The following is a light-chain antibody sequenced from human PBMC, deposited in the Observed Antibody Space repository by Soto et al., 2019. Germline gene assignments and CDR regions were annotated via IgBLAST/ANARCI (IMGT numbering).Light chain of an antibody. CDR3: AAWDDSLSGVV. J-gene: IGLJ3*02. CDR2: NDN. Sequence: QSVLTQPPSASGTPGQRVSISCSGSSSNIGRNSVNWYQRFPGTAPKLLIYNDNQRPSGVPDRFSGSKFDTSVSLAISGLQSTDEGDYYCAAWDDSLSGVVFGGGTKLTVL. V-gene: IGLV1-44*01. CDR1: SSNIGRNS.